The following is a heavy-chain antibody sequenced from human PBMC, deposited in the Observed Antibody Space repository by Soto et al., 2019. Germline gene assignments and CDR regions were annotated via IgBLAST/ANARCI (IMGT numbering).Heavy chain of an antibody. D-gene: IGHD2-15*01. Sequence: QVQLVQSGAEVVKPGASVKVSCKASGYTFTSYAISWVRQAPGQGLEWMGWISASKGNTDYAQKLQGRVTMTTDTSTSTTYMELRGLRSDDPAVYYCVRDGRVVVPRTLWWTFDYWGPGTLVTVSS. CDR1: GYTFTSYA. V-gene: IGHV1-18*01. CDR3: VRDGRVVVPRTLWWTFDY. J-gene: IGHJ4*02. CDR2: ISASKGNT.